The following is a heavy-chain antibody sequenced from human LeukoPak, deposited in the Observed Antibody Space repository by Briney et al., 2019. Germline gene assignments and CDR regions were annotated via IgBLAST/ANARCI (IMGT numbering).Heavy chain of an antibody. J-gene: IGHJ4*02. CDR1: GYTFTSYG. V-gene: IGHV1-18*01. CDR2: ISAYNGNT. Sequence: ASVKVSCTASGYTFTSYGISWVRQAPGPGLEWMGWISAYNGNTNYAQKLQGRVTMTTDTSTSTAYMELRSLRSDDTAVYYCARVPKGASTPKPDYWGQGTLVTVSS. CDR3: ARVPKGASTPKPDY. D-gene: IGHD1-26*01.